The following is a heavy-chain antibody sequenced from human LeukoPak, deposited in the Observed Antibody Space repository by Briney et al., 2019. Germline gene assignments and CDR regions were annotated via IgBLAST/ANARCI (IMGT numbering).Heavy chain of an antibody. V-gene: IGHV1-18*01. J-gene: IGHJ6*02. D-gene: IGHD1-1*01. Sequence: ASVKVSCKASGYTFNHYGFSWVRQAPGQGLEWMGWISAYDGNTHSAQKFQGRVTITADVSTGATYMELSSLRSEDTAVYYCARDAWQNWKSGANHYYYGLDVWGQGTTVTVSS. CDR2: ISAYDGNT. CDR3: ARDAWQNWKSGANHYYYGLDV. CDR1: GYTFNHYG.